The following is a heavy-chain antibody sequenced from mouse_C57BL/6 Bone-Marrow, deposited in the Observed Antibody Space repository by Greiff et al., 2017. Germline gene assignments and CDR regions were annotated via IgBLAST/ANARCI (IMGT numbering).Heavy chain of an antibody. J-gene: IGHJ1*03. V-gene: IGHV1-9*01. CDR2: ILPGSGST. D-gene: IGHD1-1*01. CDR3: ARGTTVVATRYFDV. CDR1: GYTFTGYW. Sequence: VQLQESGAELMKPGASVKLSCKATGYTFTGYWIEWVKQRPGHGLEWIGEILPGSGSTNYNEKFKGKATLTADTSSNTAYMQLSSLTTEDAAIYYGARGTTVVATRYFDVWGTGTTVTVSS.